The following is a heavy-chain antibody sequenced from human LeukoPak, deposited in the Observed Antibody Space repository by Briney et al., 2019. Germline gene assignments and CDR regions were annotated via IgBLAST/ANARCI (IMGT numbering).Heavy chain of an antibody. CDR3: ARGGGSYGGISDY. D-gene: IGHD1-26*01. V-gene: IGHV4-59*13. CDR1: GASINSYY. J-gene: IGHJ4*02. CDR2: IHYRRTT. Sequence: SETLSLTCSVSGASINSYYWNWIRQSPGKGLEWLGNIHYRRTTNYNPSLKSRVTISVDTSKNQFSLKLSSVTAADTAVYYCARGGGSYGGISDYWGQGTLVTVSS.